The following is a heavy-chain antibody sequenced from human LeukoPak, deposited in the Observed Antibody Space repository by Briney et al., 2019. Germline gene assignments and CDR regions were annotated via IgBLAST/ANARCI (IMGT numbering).Heavy chain of an antibody. CDR2: IYTSGST. J-gene: IGHJ4*02. V-gene: IGHV4-4*07. CDR3: ARSLLWSPYFDY. D-gene: IGHD3-10*01. CDR1: GGSISSYY. Sequence: SETLSLTCTVSGGSISSYYWSWIRQPAGKGLEWIGRIYTSGSTNYNPSLKSRVTISVDTSKNQFSLKLSSVTAADTAVYYCARSLLWSPYFDYWGQGTLVTVSS.